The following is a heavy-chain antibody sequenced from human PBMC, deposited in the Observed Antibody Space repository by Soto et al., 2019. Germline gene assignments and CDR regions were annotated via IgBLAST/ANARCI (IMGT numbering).Heavy chain of an antibody. CDR3: ASCYGDYEFPCEY. CDR1: GFTFTDYS. V-gene: IGHV3-48*02. D-gene: IGHD4-17*01. J-gene: IGHJ4*02. CDR2: ISSTSNIA. Sequence: EVHLVESGGGLVQPGGSLRLSCEGSGFTFTDYSMLWVRQAPGKGLEWVSYISSTSNIAFYVDSVEGRFTTSRDNAKISLYLQMNSLRDEDTAVYYCASCYGDYEFPCEYWGQGTLVTVSS.